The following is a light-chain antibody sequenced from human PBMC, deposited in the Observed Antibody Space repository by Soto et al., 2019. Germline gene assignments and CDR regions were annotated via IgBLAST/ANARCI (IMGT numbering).Light chain of an antibody. J-gene: IGKJ3*01. CDR2: AAS. CDR3: QKYSSVPV. CDR1: QDIRNF. V-gene: IGKV1-27*01. Sequence: DIQMTQSPTSLSASVGDRVTITCRASQDIRNFVAWYQQKPGKAPKLLIYAASTLQSGVPSRFCGSGSGTDFTLTINSLQPEDVATYSCQKYSSVPVFGPGTKVEIK.